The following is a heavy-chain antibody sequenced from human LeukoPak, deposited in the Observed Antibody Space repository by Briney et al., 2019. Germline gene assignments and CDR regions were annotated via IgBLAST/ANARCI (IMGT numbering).Heavy chain of an antibody. D-gene: IGHD6-13*01. Sequence: GGSLRLSCAASGFTFSIYSLNWVRQAPGKGLEWVSSISRSSSSIYYADSVKGRFTISRDDAENSLYLQMNSLRTEDTALYYCAKGAAGQRQEGFDYWGQGTLVTVSS. J-gene: IGHJ4*02. CDR3: AKGAAGQRQEGFDY. CDR2: ISRSSSSI. V-gene: IGHV3-21*04. CDR1: GFTFSIYS.